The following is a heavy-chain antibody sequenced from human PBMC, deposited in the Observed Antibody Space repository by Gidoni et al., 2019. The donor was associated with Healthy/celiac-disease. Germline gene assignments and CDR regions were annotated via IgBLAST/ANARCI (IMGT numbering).Heavy chain of an antibody. J-gene: IGHJ4*02. V-gene: IGHV2-5*01. D-gene: IGHD6-19*01. CDR1: GFSLSTSGVG. CDR3: ANRRLYSSGWYVSN. CDR2: IYWNDDK. Sequence: QITLKESGPTLVKPTQTLTLTCTFSGFSLSTSGVGVGWIRQPPGKALEWLALIYWNDDKRYSPSLKSRLTITKDTSKNQVVLTMTNMDPVDTATYYCANRRLYSSGWYVSNWGQGTLVTVSS.